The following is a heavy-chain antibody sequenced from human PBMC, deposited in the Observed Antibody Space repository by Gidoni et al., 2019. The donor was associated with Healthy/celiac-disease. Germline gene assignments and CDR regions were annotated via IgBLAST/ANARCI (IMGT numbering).Heavy chain of an antibody. J-gene: IGHJ4*02. V-gene: IGHV4-34*01. CDR2: INHSGST. CDR3: ARRKGGITFGGVIVLPFDY. CDR1: GGSFSGYY. Sequence: QVQLQQWGAGLLKPSETLSLTCAVYGGSFSGYYWSWIRQPPGKGLEWIGEINHSGSTNYNPSLKSRVTISVDTSKNQFSLKLSSVTAADTAVYYGARRKGGITFGGVIVLPFDYWGQGTLVAVSS. D-gene: IGHD3-16*02.